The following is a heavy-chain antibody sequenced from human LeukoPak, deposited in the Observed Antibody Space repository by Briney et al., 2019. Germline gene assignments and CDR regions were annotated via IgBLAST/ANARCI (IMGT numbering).Heavy chain of an antibody. CDR1: GGSISSYY. CDR2: IYYSGNT. V-gene: IGHV4-59*01. CDR3: ARDSYSNYAFDI. Sequence: SETLSLTCTVSGGSISSYYWSWIRQPPGKGLEWIGCIYYSGNTNYNPSLKSRVTISVDTSKNQFSLKLSSVTAADTAVYYCARDSYSNYAFDIWGQGTMVTVSS. J-gene: IGHJ3*02. D-gene: IGHD4-11*01.